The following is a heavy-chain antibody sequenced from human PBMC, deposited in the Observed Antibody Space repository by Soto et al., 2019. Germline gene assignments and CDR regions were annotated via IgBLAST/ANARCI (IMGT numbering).Heavy chain of an antibody. J-gene: IGHJ4*02. V-gene: IGHV1-69*09. CDR2: INPASQLR. CDR1: GVSFNSYG. Sequence: QVQLLQSGTEVKRPGSSVKVSCRASGVSFNSYGFAWVRQAPGRGLEWVGKINPASQLRNYQQSLQGRVTITADTSTRTAYMELSSLTSEDTAVYYCARMKLARLDHWGQGTLVTVSS. CDR3: ARMKLARLDH.